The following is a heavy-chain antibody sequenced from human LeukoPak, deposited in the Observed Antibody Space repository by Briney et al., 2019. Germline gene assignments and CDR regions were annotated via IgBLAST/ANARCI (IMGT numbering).Heavy chain of an antibody. V-gene: IGHV3-21*01. CDR2: ISSSSSYI. CDR3: ARRTPYGGYGFDY. Sequence: HGGSLRLSCAASGFTFSSYSMNWVRQAPGKGLEWVSSISSSSSYIYYADSVKGRFTISRDNAKNSLYLQMNSLRAEDTAVYYCARRTPYGGYGFDYWGQGTLGTVSS. D-gene: IGHD5-12*01. J-gene: IGHJ4*02. CDR1: GFTFSSYS.